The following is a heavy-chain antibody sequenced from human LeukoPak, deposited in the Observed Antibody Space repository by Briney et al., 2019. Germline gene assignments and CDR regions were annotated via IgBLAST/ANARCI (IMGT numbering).Heavy chain of an antibody. CDR2: ISAYNGNT. Sequence: ASVKVSCKASGYTFTSYGISWVRQAPGQGLEWMGWISAYNGNTNYAQKLQGRVTMTTDTSTSTAYTGLRSMRSDDTAVYYCARDGRYYDSSGYPSGDWGQGTLVSASS. D-gene: IGHD3-22*01. V-gene: IGHV1-18*01. CDR1: GYTFTSYG. CDR3: ARDGRYYDSSGYPSGD. J-gene: IGHJ4*02.